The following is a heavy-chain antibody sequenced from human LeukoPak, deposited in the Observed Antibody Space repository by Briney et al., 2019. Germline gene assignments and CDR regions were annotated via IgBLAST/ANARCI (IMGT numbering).Heavy chain of an antibody. CDR3: AKLGYYY. J-gene: IGHJ4*02. V-gene: IGHV3-23*01. Sequence: SGGSLRLSCAASGFTFSSYAMCWVRQAPGKGLEWVSVISGSGSNTHYTDSVKGRSTISRDNSKNTLYLQMNSLRAEDTAVYYCAKLGYYYWGQGTLVTVSS. D-gene: IGHD2-15*01. CDR2: ISGSGSNT. CDR1: GFTFSSYA.